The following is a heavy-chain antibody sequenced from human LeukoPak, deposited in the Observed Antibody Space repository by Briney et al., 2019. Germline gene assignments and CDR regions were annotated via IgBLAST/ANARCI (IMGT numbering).Heavy chain of an antibody. J-gene: IGHJ3*02. CDR1: GGTFSSYA. CDR3: AREWSYYDSSGYYGGAFDI. V-gene: IGHV1-69*04. D-gene: IGHD3-22*01. CDR2: IIPILGIA. Sequence: SVKVSCKASGGTFSSYAISWVRQAPGQGLEWMGRIIPILGIANYAQKFQGRATITADKSTSTAYMELSSLRSEDTAVYYCAREWSYYDSSGYYGGAFDIWGQGTMVTVSS.